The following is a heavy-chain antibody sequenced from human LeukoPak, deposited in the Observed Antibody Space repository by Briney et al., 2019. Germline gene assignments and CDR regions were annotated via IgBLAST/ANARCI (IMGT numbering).Heavy chain of an antibody. D-gene: IGHD6-13*01. Sequence: PGGSLRLSCAASGLTFSKSWMSWVRQAPGQGLEWVAAIKEDGSEKDYVDSVKGRFTISRDNAKNSLYLQMNSLRAEDTAVYYCARDPGYSSFDYWGQGTLVTVSS. V-gene: IGHV3-7*01. CDR2: IKEDGSEK. CDR3: ARDPGYSSFDY. CDR1: GLTFSKSW. J-gene: IGHJ4*02.